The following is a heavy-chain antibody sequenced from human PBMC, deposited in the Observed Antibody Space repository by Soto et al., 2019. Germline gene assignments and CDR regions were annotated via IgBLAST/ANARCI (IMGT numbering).Heavy chain of an antibody. J-gene: IGHJ4*02. V-gene: IGHV4-31*03. CDR2: IHYSGTT. CDR1: GDAISSGARS. Sequence: QVQLQESGPGLVKPSETLSLTCTVSGDAISSGARSWSWIRQHPGRGLEWIGSIHYSGTTYYNPSLISRISISLVTSQNQFSLTVSSVNAADTAVYWCAGAHNLYYFDFWGQGPLVTVSS. CDR3: AGAHNLYYFDF. D-gene: IGHD1-1*01.